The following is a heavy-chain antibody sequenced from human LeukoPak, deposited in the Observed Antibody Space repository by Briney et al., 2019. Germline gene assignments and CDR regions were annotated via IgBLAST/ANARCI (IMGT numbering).Heavy chain of an antibody. CDR1: GNSFTKYW. CDR3: ARAYSSYDSFDY. D-gene: IGHD5-12*01. Sequence: GESLKISSKGFGNSFTKYWINWVRQMPGKGLEWMGRIDPSDSQTNYSPSFQGHVTISADKSITTAYLQWSSLKASDTDIYYCARAYSSYDSFDYWGQGTLVTVSS. CDR2: IDPSDSQT. V-gene: IGHV5-10-1*01. J-gene: IGHJ4*02.